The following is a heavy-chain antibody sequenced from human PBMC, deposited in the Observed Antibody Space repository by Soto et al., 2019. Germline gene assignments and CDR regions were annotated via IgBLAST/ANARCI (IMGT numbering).Heavy chain of an antibody. J-gene: IGHJ4*02. CDR3: AKEQTQNYYDSTAYPGQFDY. CDR2: ISYDGSNK. D-gene: IGHD3-22*01. V-gene: IGHV3-30*18. Sequence: PGGSLRLSCAASGFTFSSYGMHWVRQAPGKGLEWVAIISYDGSNKYYADSVRGRFTVSRDNSKNTLYLEMNRLRAEDTAVYYCAKEQTQNYYDSTAYPGQFDYWGQGT. CDR1: GFTFSSYG.